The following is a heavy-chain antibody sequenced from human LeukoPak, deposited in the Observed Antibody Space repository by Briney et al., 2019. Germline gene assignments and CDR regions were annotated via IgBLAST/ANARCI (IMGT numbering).Heavy chain of an antibody. CDR2: IYYSGST. V-gene: IGHV4-39*02. CDR1: GGSISSSSYY. J-gene: IGHJ4*02. Sequence: SETLSLSCTVSGGSISSSSYYWGWIRQPPGKGLEWIGSIYYSGSTYYNPSLKSRVTISVDTSKNQFSLKLSSVTAADTAVYSWAREGAAAGNYWGQGTLVTVSS. CDR3: AREGAAAGNY. D-gene: IGHD6-13*01.